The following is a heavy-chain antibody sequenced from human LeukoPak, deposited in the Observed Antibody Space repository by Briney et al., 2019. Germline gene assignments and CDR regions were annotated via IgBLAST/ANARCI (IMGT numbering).Heavy chain of an antibody. CDR2: IYYGGST. V-gene: IGHV4-59*01. J-gene: IGHJ4*02. CDR1: GGPFSSYY. Sequence: SETLSLTCSVSGGPFSSYYWSWIRQPPGKGLEWIGDIYYGGSTNYNPSLKSRVSISVDTSKDQFSLKLISMTAADTAVYYCARSNYYDPGRYSEGDSWGQGTLVIVSS. D-gene: IGHD3-10*01. CDR3: ARSNYYDPGRYSEGDS.